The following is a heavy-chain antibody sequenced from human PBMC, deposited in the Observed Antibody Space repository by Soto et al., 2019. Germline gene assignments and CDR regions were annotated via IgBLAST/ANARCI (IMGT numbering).Heavy chain of an antibody. CDR1: GFTFSSYG. D-gene: IGHD2-2*01. CDR2: IWYDGSNK. V-gene: IGHV3-33*01. CDR3: ARDPWDIVXVPSWPYYYGMDV. J-gene: IGHJ6*02. Sequence: GGSLRLSCAASGFTFSSYGMHWVRQAPGKGLEWVAVIWYDGSNKYYADSVKGRFTISRDNSKNTLYLQMNSLRAEDTAVYYCARDPWDIVXVPSWPYYYGMDVWGQGTTVTVSS.